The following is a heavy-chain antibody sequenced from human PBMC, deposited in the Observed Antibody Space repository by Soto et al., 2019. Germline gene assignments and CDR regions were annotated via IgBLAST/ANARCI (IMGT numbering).Heavy chain of an antibody. CDR1: GFSLSTSGVG. V-gene: IGHV2-5*02. D-gene: IGHD6-13*01. CDR3: AHRLTSSWFDAFDI. Sequence: QITLKESGPPLVKPTQTLTLTCTFSGFSLSTSGVGVGWIRQPPGKALEWLALIYWDDDKRYSPSLKSRLTITKDTSKNQVVLTMTNMDPVDTATYYCAHRLTSSWFDAFDIWGQGTMVTVSS. J-gene: IGHJ3*02. CDR2: IYWDDDK.